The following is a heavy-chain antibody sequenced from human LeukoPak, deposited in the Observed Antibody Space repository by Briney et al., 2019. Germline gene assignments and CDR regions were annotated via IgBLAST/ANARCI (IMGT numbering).Heavy chain of an antibody. J-gene: IGHJ5*02. CDR2: IIPIFDTA. Sequence: GRSLRLSCAASGFTFSSYAISWVRQAPGQGLEWMGGIIPIFDTANYAQKFQGRVTITADESTSTAYMELSSLRSEDTAVYYCAGGPYYYDSSGYSYFNWFDPWGQGTLVTVSS. V-gene: IGHV1-69*01. CDR3: AGGPYYYDSSGYSYFNWFDP. CDR1: GFTFSSYA. D-gene: IGHD3-22*01.